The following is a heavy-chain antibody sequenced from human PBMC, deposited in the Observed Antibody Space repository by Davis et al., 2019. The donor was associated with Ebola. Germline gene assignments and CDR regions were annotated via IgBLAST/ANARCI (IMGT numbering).Heavy chain of an antibody. Sequence: HSQTLSLTCDISGDSVSINSAGWNWIRQSPSRGLEWLGRTYYTSKWHNDYGESVKSRITINADTSKNQLSLHLNSVTPEDTAVYYCVRGWLRSAFDQWGQGTLVTVSS. CDR2: TYYTSKWHN. CDR3: VRGWLRSAFDQ. D-gene: IGHD5-12*01. CDR1: GDSVSINSAG. V-gene: IGHV6-1*01. J-gene: IGHJ4*02.